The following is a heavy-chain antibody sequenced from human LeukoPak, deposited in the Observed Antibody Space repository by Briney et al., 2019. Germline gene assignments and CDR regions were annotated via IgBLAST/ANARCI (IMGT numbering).Heavy chain of an antibody. CDR3: ARDSVVVVAATLGYYYYMDV. CDR2: ISAYNGNT. D-gene: IGHD2-15*01. Sequence: ASVKVSCKASGYTFTSYGISWVRQAPGQGLEWMGWISAYNGNTNYAQKLQGRVTMTTDTSTSTAYMELRSLRSDDTAVYHCARDSVVVVAATLGYYYYMDVWGKGTTVTVSS. CDR1: GYTFTSYG. V-gene: IGHV1-18*01. J-gene: IGHJ6*03.